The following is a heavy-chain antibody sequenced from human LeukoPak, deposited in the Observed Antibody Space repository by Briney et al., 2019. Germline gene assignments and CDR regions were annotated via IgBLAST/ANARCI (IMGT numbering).Heavy chain of an antibody. J-gene: IGHJ6*02. V-gene: IGHV1-8*01. Sequence: ASVKVSCKASGYTFTSYDIHWVRRATGQGLEWMGWMNPNSGNTGYAQKFQGRVTMTRNTSISTAYMELSSLRSEDTAVYYCARARGYYYGSGTRGYYYYYGMDVWGQGTTVTVSS. CDR3: ARARGYYYGSGTRGYYYYYGMDV. CDR2: MNPNSGNT. CDR1: GYTFTSYD. D-gene: IGHD3-10*01.